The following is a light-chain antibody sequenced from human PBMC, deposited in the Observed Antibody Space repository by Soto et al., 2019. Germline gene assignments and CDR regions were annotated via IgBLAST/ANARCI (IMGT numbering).Light chain of an antibody. CDR3: QQRSGWPFT. CDR1: QSVSRY. CDR2: DAS. Sequence: EIVLTQSPATLSLSPGQRATLSCRASQSVSRYLAWYQQKAGQAPRLLIYDASNKATGIPARFSGTGSGTDFTLIIISLEPEDSAIYYCQQRSGWPFTFGPGTKVDLK. J-gene: IGKJ3*01. V-gene: IGKV3-11*01.